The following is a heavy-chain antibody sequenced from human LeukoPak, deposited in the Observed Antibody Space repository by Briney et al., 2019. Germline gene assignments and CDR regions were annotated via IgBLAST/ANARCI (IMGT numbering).Heavy chain of an antibody. J-gene: IGHJ4*02. Sequence: ASVKVSCKASGYTFSSYGVSRVRQAPGQGLEWMGWISAYNGNTNYAQRFQGRFTMTTETSTTTVNMELRSLTSDDTAVYYCARTTYGYFDYWGQGTLVTVSS. CDR3: ARTTYGYFDY. CDR2: ISAYNGNT. V-gene: IGHV1-18*01. D-gene: IGHD4-17*01. CDR1: GYTFSSYG.